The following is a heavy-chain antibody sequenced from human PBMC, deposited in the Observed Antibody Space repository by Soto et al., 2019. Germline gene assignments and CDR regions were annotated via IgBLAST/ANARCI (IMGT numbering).Heavy chain of an antibody. Sequence: EVQLLESGGGSVQPGGSLRLSCAASGFTFSSYAMHWVRRPPGKGLEWVSSISGSGGTAYYADSVKGRFSISRDSLVNTLYLQMNSLRAVDTAVYYCAKGRGQNCNFDYWGQGNLVTVTT. CDR2: ISGSGGTA. J-gene: IGHJ4*02. D-gene: IGHD3-10*01. V-gene: IGHV3-23*01. CDR1: GFTFSSYA. CDR3: AKGRGQNCNFDY.